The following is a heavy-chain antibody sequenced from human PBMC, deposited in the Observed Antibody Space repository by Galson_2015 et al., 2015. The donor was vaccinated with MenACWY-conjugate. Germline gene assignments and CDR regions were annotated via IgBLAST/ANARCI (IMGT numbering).Heavy chain of an antibody. Sequence: QSGAEVKKPGESLQISCKASGSNFLTYWIGWVRQVPGKGLEWVGLISPIDSKTRYSPAFEGRVTVSADNSITTAYLQWNSLQASDTAMYYCARPPPGGRGMDVWGQGTTVTVSS. D-gene: IGHD1-26*01. CDR2: ISPIDSKT. CDR1: GSNFLTYW. CDR3: ARPPPGGRGMDV. J-gene: IGHJ6*02. V-gene: IGHV5-51*01.